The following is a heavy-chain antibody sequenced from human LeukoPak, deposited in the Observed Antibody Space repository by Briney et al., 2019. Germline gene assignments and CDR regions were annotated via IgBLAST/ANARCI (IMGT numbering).Heavy chain of an antibody. D-gene: IGHD2-21*01. V-gene: IGHV4-59*01. CDR3: ARASAYWSGICDY. J-gene: IGHJ4*02. CDR2: ISNSGST. Sequence: SETLSLTCTVSGASISSYFWSWIRQPPGKGLEWIGYISNSGSTNYNPSLKSRVTMSVDGSRNQLSLKLTSVTAADTAVHFCARASAYWSGICDYWGQGTLVTVSS. CDR1: GASISSYF.